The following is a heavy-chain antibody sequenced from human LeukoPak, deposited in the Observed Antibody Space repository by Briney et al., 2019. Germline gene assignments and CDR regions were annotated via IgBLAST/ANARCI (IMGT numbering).Heavy chain of an antibody. D-gene: IGHD1-7*01. Sequence: SETLSLTCTVSGYSISSGYYWGWIRQPPGKGLEWIGSIYHSGSTYYNPSLKSRVTISVDTSKNQFSLKLSSVTAADTAVYYCARDSSTGTTDYWGQGTLVTVSS. CDR3: ARDSSTGTTDY. J-gene: IGHJ4*02. CDR1: GYSISSGYY. CDR2: IYHSGST. V-gene: IGHV4-38-2*02.